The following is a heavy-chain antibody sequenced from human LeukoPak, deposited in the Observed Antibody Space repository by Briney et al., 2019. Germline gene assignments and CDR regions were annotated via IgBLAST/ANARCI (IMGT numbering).Heavy chain of an antibody. CDR1: GYTFTGYY. V-gene: IGHV7-4-1*02. CDR3: ARDRRYCSSTSCQNRNWFDP. CDR2: INTNTGNP. Sequence: ASVKVSCKASGYTFTGYYMHWVRQAPGQGLEWMGWINTNTGNPTYAQGFTGRFVFSLDTSVSTAYLQISSLKAEDTAVYYCARDRRYCSSTSCQNRNWFDPWGQGTLVTVSS. D-gene: IGHD2-2*01. J-gene: IGHJ5*02.